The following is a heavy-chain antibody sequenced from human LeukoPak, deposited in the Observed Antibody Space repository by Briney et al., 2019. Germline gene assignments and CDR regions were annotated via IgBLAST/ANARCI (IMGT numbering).Heavy chain of an antibody. V-gene: IGHV4-4*07. CDR1: GGSLSSYY. CDR3: ARDSWIGAANGDWFDP. Sequence: SETLSLTCTVSGGSLSSYYWSWIRQPAGKGLEWIGRIYTSGSTNYNPSLKSRVTMSVDTSKNQFSLKLSSVTAADTAVYYCARDSWIGAANGDWFDPWGQGTLVTVSS. D-gene: IGHD2-15*01. J-gene: IGHJ5*02. CDR2: IYTSGST.